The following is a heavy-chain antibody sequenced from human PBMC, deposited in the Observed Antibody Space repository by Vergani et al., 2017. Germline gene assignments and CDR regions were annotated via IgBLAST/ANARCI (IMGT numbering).Heavy chain of an antibody. V-gene: IGHV1-69*13. CDR1: GGTFSSYA. J-gene: IGHJ6*02. D-gene: IGHD6-19*01. CDR3: ARDIAVAGTYYYGMDV. CDR2: IIPIFGTA. Sequence: QVQLVQSGSEVRKPGASVKVSCKASGGTFSSYAISWVRQAPGQGLEWMGRIIPIFGTANYAQKFQGRVTITADESTSTAYMELSSLRSEDTAVYYCARDIAVAGTYYYGMDVWGQGTTVTVSS.